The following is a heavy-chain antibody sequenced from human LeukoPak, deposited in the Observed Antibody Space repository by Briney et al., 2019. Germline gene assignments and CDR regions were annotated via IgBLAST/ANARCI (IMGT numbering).Heavy chain of an antibody. V-gene: IGHV3-53*01. CDR1: GFTVSSNY. D-gene: IGHD6-19*01. J-gene: IGHJ3*02. Sequence: PGGSLRLSCAASGFTVSSNYMSWVRQAPGKGLEWVSIIYSGGSTYYADSVRGRFTISRDNSNNTLYLQMNSLRAEDTAVYYCARIKSGWSYDAFDIWGQGTMVTVSS. CDR3: ARIKSGWSYDAFDI. CDR2: IYSGGST.